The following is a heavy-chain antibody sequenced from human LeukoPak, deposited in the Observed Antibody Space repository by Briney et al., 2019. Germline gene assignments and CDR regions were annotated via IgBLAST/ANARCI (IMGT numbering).Heavy chain of an antibody. Sequence: ASVKVSCKASGYTFTGYYMHWVRQASGQGLEWMGWINPNSGGTNYAQKFQGRVTMTRDTSISTAYMELSRLRSDDTAVYYCARVKSYRDFWSGYYTLNYYYYYMDVWGKGTTVTVSS. D-gene: IGHD3-3*01. CDR1: GYTFTGYY. V-gene: IGHV1-2*02. J-gene: IGHJ6*03. CDR3: ARVKSYRDFWSGYYTLNYYYYYMDV. CDR2: INPNSGGT.